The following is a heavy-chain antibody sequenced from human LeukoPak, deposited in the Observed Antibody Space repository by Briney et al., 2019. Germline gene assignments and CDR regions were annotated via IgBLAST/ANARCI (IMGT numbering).Heavy chain of an antibody. CDR3: AKEDYYDSRGHIKLDAFDV. V-gene: IGHV3-23*01. D-gene: IGHD3-22*01. Sequence: PGGSLRLSGAVSGFIFGSYAMGWVRQAPGKGLEWVSTISGPGDNTYYADSVKGRFTISRDNSKNTLYLQMNSLRAEDTAIYYCAKEDYYDSRGHIKLDAFDVWGQGTMVTVSS. J-gene: IGHJ3*01. CDR2: ISGPGDNT. CDR1: GFIFGSYA.